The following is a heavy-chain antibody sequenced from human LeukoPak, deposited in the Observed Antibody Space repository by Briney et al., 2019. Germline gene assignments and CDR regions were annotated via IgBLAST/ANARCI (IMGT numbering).Heavy chain of an antibody. CDR2: INSDGSTT. CDR1: GFTLSNYW. CDR3: ARGGGGGNWFDP. J-gene: IGHJ5*02. Sequence: PGGSLRLSCAVSGFTLSNYWMLWAPQAPGTGLVWVSRINSDGSTTTYADSVKGRFTISRDSAKNTLYLQMNSLRVEDTAVYYCARGGGGGNWFDPWGQGTLVTVSS. V-gene: IGHV3-74*01. D-gene: IGHD3-16*01.